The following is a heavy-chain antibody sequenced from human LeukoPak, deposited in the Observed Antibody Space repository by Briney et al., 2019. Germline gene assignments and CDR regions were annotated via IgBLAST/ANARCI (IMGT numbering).Heavy chain of an antibody. CDR2: INHSGST. CDR1: GGSFSGYY. D-gene: IGHD3-10*01. J-gene: IGHJ5*02. V-gene: IGHV4-34*01. Sequence: SETLSLTCAVYGGSFSGYYWSWIRQPPGKGLEWIGEINHSGSTNYNPSLKSRVTISVDTSKNQFSLKLSSVTAADTAVYYCARQGYYYGSGSYSNWFDPWGQGTLVTVSS. CDR3: ARQGYYYGSGSYSNWFDP.